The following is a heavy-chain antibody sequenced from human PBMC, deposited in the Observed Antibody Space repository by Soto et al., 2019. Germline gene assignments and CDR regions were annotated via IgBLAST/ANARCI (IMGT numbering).Heavy chain of an antibody. J-gene: IGHJ6*03. V-gene: IGHV3-48*01. CDR1: GFTFSSYS. CDR3: AKMYNWNDRYYYYMDV. D-gene: IGHD1-1*01. CDR2: ISSSSSTI. Sequence: HPGGSLRLSCAASGFTFSSYSMNWVRQAPGKGLEWVSYISSSSSTIYYADSVKGRFTISRDNAKNSLYLQMNSLRAEDTAVYYCAKMYNWNDRYYYYMDVWGKGTTVTVSS.